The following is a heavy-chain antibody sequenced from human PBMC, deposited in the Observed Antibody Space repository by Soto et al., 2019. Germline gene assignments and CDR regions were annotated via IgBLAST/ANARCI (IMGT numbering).Heavy chain of an antibody. CDR3: ARMYSSGSGWFHP. V-gene: IGHV4-31*03. J-gene: IGHJ5*02. CDR2: FYSSGSI. D-gene: IGHD6-19*01. Sequence: PSETLSLTCFVSGYSITAGGYYWSWIRHHPGKGLEWIGSFYSSGSIIYNPSLRSRVSISGDTSSNQFSMSLTSVTAADTARYYCARMYSSGSGWFHPWGQGTPVT. CDR1: GYSITAGGYY.